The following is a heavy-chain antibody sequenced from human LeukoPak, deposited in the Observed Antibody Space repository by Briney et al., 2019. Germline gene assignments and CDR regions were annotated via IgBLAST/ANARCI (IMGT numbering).Heavy chain of an antibody. Sequence: GGSLRLSCAASGFTFSSYWMHWVRQAPGKGPVWVSRISTDGSSAIYADSVKGRFTISRDNAKNTLYLQMNSLRAEDTAVYYCARVNVCPRCHFDYWGQGTLVTVSS. CDR2: ISTDGSSA. J-gene: IGHJ4*02. CDR3: ARVNVCPRCHFDY. D-gene: IGHD3-16*01. CDR1: GFTFSSYW. V-gene: IGHV3-74*01.